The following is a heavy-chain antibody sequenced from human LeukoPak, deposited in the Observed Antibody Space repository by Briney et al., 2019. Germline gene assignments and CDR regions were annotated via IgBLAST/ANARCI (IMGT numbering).Heavy chain of an antibody. V-gene: IGHV3-74*01. CDR3: ALPLRDGDFYFDY. CDR1: GFTFSNYW. Sequence: GGTLRLSCAASGFTFSNYWMHWGRHAPGKGQGWVSRITMDWRSTNYADSVKGRFTISRDNAKNTVFLQMNSLRAEDTAVYYCALPLRDGDFYFDYWGQGALVTVSS. J-gene: IGHJ4*02. D-gene: IGHD4-17*01. CDR2: ITMDWRST.